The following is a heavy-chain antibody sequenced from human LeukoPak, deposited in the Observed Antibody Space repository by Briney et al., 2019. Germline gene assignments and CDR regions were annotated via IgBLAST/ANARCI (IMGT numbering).Heavy chain of an antibody. V-gene: IGHV4-31*03. CDR3: ARDRGATTDFDY. D-gene: IGHD4-11*01. CDR2: IYYSGST. J-gene: IGHJ4*02. CDR1: GGSIRSGGYF. Sequence: SQTLSLTCTVSGGSIRSGGYFWSWIRQHPGKGLEWIGYIYYSGSTYYNPSLKSRVTISLDTSKNQFSLKLTSVTAADTAVYYCARDRGATTDFDYWGQGTLVTVSS.